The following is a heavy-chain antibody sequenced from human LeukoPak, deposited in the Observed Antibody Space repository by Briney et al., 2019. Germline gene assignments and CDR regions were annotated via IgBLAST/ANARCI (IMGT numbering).Heavy chain of an antibody. CDR2: ISSSGSNI. CDR3: ARDLASGSYWGFDY. D-gene: IGHD1-26*01. J-gene: IGHJ4*02. V-gene: IGHV3-48*03. CDR1: GFTFSSYE. Sequence: GGSLRLSCAASGFTFSSYEMNWVRQAPGKGLEWVSYISSSGSNIYYADSVKGRFTISRDNAKNSLYPQMNSLRAEDTAVYYCARDLASGSYWGFDYWGQGTLVAVSS.